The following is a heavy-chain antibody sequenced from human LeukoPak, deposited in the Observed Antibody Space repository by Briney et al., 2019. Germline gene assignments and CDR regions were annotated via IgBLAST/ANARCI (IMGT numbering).Heavy chain of an antibody. CDR2: ISSNGGST. J-gene: IGHJ3*02. Sequence: GGSLRLSCAAPGFTFSSYAMHWVRQAPGRGVEYVSAISSNGGSTYYENSVKGRFTNSRDNSKNTLYLQMGSLRAEDMAVYYCARGYCSGGSCYRRNDAFDIWGQGTMVTVSS. V-gene: IGHV3-64*01. CDR3: ARGYCSGGSCYRRNDAFDI. D-gene: IGHD2-15*01. CDR1: GFTFSSYA.